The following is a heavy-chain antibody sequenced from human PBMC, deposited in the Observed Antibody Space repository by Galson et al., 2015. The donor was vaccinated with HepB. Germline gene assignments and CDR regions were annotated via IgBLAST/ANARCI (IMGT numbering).Heavy chain of an antibody. CDR3: AKEGLITIFGVITHDAFDI. J-gene: IGHJ3*02. CDR1: GFTFSSYG. D-gene: IGHD3-3*01. Sequence: SLRLSCAASGFTFSSYGMHWVRQAPGEGLEWVAVISYDGSNKYYADSVKGRFTISRDNSKNTLYLQMNGLRAEDTAVYYCAKEGLITIFGVITHDAFDIWGQGTMVTVSS. V-gene: IGHV3-30*18. CDR2: ISYDGSNK.